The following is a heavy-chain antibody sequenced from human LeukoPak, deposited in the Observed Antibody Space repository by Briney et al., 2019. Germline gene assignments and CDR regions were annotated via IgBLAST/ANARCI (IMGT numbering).Heavy chain of an antibody. V-gene: IGHV4-34*01. CDR2: IYHSGRT. Sequence: KTSETLSLTCAVYGVSFSYYYWNWIRQPPGKGLEWIGEIYHSGRTYCNPALKSRVTMSVDMSKNQFSLRLTSVTAADTAVYYCASIPTNGGNAFDIWGQGTMVTVSS. J-gene: IGHJ3*02. D-gene: IGHD1-1*01. CDR1: GVSFSYYY. CDR3: ASIPTNGGNAFDI.